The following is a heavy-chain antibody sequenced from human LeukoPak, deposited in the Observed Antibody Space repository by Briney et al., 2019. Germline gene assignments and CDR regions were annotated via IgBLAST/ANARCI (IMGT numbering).Heavy chain of an antibody. V-gene: IGHV4-59*08. Sequence: PSETLSLTCTVSGGSISSYYWSWIRQPPGKGLAWIGFICYSGSTNYNPSLKSRVTISLDTSKNQFSLKLSSVTAADTAVYYCARLRGYSYPFDYWGQGTLVTVSS. J-gene: IGHJ4*02. CDR2: ICYSGST. CDR1: GGSISSYY. CDR3: ARLRGYSYPFDY. D-gene: IGHD5-18*01.